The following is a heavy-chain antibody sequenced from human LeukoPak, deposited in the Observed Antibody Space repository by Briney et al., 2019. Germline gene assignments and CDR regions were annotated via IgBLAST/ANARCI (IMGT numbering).Heavy chain of an antibody. CDR1: GYTFTSYY. J-gene: IGHJ6*03. D-gene: IGHD3-9*01. CDR3: ARARTITIFPLRGQDNYYYYMDV. Sequence: ASVKVSCKASGYTFTSYYMHWVRQAPGQGLEWMGIINPSGGSTTYAQEFQGRVTMTRDMSTSTVYMELSGLRSEDTAVYYCARARTITIFPLRGQDNYYYYMDVWGKGTTVTVSS. V-gene: IGHV1-46*01. CDR2: INPSGGST.